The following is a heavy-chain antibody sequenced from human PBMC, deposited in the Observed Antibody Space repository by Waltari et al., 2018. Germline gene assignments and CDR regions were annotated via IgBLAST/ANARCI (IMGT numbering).Heavy chain of an antibody. CDR3: VAYYDFFRGGEYFDY. CDR2: IYYSGST. D-gene: IGHD3-3*01. CDR1: GGSISSYY. J-gene: IGHJ4*02. V-gene: IGHV4-59*08. Sequence: QVQLQESGPGLVKPSETLSLTCTVSGGSISSYYWSWIRQPPGKGLEWIGYIYYSGSTNYNPSLKSRVTISVDTSKNQFSLKLSSVTAADTAVYYCVAYYDFFRGGEYFDYWGQGTLVTVSS.